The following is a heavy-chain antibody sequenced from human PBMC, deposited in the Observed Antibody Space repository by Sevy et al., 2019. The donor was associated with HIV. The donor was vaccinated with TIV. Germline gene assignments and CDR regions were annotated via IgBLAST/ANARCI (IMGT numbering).Heavy chain of an antibody. CDR1: GFTFSRYA. CDR3: AKRSSSSWYYIGY. J-gene: IGHJ4*02. V-gene: IGHV3-23*01. CDR2: ISGSGGST. Sequence: GSLGLSRSASGFTFSRYAMSWVRQAPGKGLEWVSAISGSGGSTYYADSVKGRFTISRDNSKNTLYLQMNSLRAEDTAVYYCAKRSSSSWYYIGYWGQGTLVTVSS. D-gene: IGHD6-13*01.